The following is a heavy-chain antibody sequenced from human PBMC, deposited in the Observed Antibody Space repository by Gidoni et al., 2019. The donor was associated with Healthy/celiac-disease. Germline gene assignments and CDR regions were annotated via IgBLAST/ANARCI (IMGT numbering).Heavy chain of an antibody. J-gene: IGHJ4*02. CDR1: GFTFSSYA. V-gene: IGHV3-23*01. CDR3: AKVSGIVLMVYAYFDY. Sequence: EVQLLESGGGLVQPGGSLRLSCSASGFTFSSYAMSWVRQAPGKGLEWVSAISGSGGSTYYADSVKGRFTISRDNSKNTLYLQMNSLRAEDTAVYYCAKVSGIVLMVYAYFDYWGQGTLVTVSS. D-gene: IGHD2-8*01. CDR2: ISGSGGST.